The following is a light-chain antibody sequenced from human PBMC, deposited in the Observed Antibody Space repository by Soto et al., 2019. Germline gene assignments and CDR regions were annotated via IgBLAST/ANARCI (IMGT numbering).Light chain of an antibody. CDR3: QQRSGWPLIT. Sequence: EIVLTQSPATLSLSPGERATLSCGASQSVSSYLAWYQQKPGQAPRLLIYDASNRATGIPARFSGSGSGTDFTLTISSLEPEDFAVYYCQQRSGWPLITFGQGTRLEIK. CDR2: DAS. CDR1: QSVSSY. V-gene: IGKV3-11*01. J-gene: IGKJ5*01.